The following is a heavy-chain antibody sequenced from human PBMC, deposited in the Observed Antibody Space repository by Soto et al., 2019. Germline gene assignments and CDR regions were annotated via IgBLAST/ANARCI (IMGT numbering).Heavy chain of an antibody. CDR3: ARGGTGIVVVPAAIPTPFDY. D-gene: IGHD2-2*02. V-gene: IGHV4-34*01. Sequence: QVQLQQWGARLLKPSETLSLTCAVYGGSFSGYYWSWIRQPPGKGLEWIGEINHSGSTNYNPSLKSRFTISVDTSINQFSLKLSSVTAADTAVYYCARGGTGIVVVPAAIPTPFDYWGQGTLVTVSS. CDR2: INHSGST. J-gene: IGHJ4*02. CDR1: GGSFSGYY.